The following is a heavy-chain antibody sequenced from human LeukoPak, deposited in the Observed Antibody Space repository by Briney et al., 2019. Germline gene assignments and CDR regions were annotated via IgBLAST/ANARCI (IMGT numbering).Heavy chain of an antibody. CDR2: INHSGST. D-gene: IGHD6-13*01. J-gene: IGHJ4*02. Sequence: KTSETLSLTCTVSGGSISSSSYYWGWIRQPPGKGLEWIGEINHSGSTNYNPSLKSRVTISVDTSKNQFSLKLSSVTAADTAVYYCARSSRRELSSSWGGLRSPQGKYYFDYWGQGTLVTVSS. CDR1: GGSISSSSYY. CDR3: ARSSRRELSSSWGGLRSPQGKYYFDY. V-gene: IGHV4-39*07.